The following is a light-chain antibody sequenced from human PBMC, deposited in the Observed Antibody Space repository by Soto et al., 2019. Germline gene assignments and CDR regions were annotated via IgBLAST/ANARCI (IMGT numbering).Light chain of an antibody. V-gene: IGKV3-15*01. CDR2: GAS. CDR3: QQYKSWPYT. J-gene: IGKJ5*01. Sequence: EIVLTQSPGTLSLSPGERATLSCRASQSVSSSYSAWYQQKPGQAPRLLIFGASTRATGIPARFSGSGSGTEFTLTISSLQSEDFAVYYCQQYKSWPYTFGQGTRLAI. CDR1: QSVSSSY.